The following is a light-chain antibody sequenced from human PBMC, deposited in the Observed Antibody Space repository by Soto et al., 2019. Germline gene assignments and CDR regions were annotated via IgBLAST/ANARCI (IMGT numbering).Light chain of an antibody. Sequence: QSVLTQPASVSGSPGQSITISGTGTSSDCVGYNYVSLYQQHPGKAPKLMVYKVSNRPSGVSNRFSGSKSGNTAALTSSGPQAADQADYYCSSYTSRTPFYVFGSGTKV. V-gene: IGLV2-14*01. CDR1: SSDCVGYNY. CDR2: KVS. CDR3: SSYTSRTPFYV. J-gene: IGLJ1*01.